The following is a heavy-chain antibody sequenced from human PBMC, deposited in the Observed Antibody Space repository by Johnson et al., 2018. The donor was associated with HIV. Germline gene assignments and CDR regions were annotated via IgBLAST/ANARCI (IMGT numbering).Heavy chain of an antibody. CDR1: GFTFSSFD. CDR2: IGTAGDT. V-gene: IGHV3-13*01. D-gene: IGHD4-23*01. J-gene: IGHJ3*02. Sequence: VQLVESGGGLVQPGGSLRLSCAASGFTFSSFDMHWVRQATGKGLEWVSAIGTAGDTYYPGSVKGRFTISRENAKNSLYLQMNSLRAGETAVYYCVRAFLATDYGGMWAFDIWGQGTMVTVSS. CDR3: VRAFLATDYGGMWAFDI.